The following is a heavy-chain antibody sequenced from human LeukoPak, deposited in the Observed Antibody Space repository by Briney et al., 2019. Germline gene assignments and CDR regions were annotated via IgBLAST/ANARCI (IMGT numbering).Heavy chain of an antibody. V-gene: IGHV3-48*03. J-gene: IGHJ3*02. Sequence: GGSLRLSCAASGFTFSSYEMNWVRQAPGKGLEWVSYISSSGSTIYYADSVKGRFTISRDNAKNSLYLQMNSLRAEDTAVYYCARGRSSILWWSDAFDIWGQGTMVTVSS. CDR3: ARGRSSILWWSDAFDI. CDR2: ISSSGSTI. CDR1: GFTFSSYE. D-gene: IGHD2-21*01.